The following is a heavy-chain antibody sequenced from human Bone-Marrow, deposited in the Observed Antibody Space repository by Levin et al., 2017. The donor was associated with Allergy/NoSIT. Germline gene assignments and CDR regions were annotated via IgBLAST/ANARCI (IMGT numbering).Heavy chain of an antibody. J-gene: IGHJ5*02. CDR1: GFPFSIFG. Sequence: GGSLRLSCATSGFPFSIFGLVWVRQAPGKGLEWVALISSDVSSKYYADSVKGRFTISRDNSKSTVYLQMNSLRPEDTGVYYCAKGPMDTWGQGTLVTVSS. D-gene: IGHD2-2*03. V-gene: IGHV3-30*18. CDR3: AKGPMDT. CDR2: ISSDVSSK.